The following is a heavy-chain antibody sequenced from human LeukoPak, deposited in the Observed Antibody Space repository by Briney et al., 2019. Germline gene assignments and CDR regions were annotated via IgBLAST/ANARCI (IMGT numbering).Heavy chain of an antibody. Sequence: GGSLRLSCAASGFTFSTYSMSWVRQAPGKGLEWVSGISGSGGNTYYADSVKGRFTISRDDAKNLLYLQMNSLTAEDTGVYYCARDDTSSWYQEYWGQGTLVTVSS. CDR2: ISGSGGNT. D-gene: IGHD6-13*01. CDR1: GFTFSTYS. J-gene: IGHJ4*02. V-gene: IGHV3-23*01. CDR3: ARDDTSSWYQEY.